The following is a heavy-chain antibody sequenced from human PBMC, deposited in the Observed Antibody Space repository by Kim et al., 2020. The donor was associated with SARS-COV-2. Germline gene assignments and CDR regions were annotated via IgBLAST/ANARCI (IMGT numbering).Heavy chain of an antibody. D-gene: IGHD2-15*01. V-gene: IGHV3-48*04. J-gene: IGHJ4*02. CDR3: ARKGRLPDY. Sequence: STIYYADSVKGRFTISRDNAKNSLYLQMNSLRAEDTAVYYCARKGRLPDYWGQGTLVTVSS. CDR2: STI.